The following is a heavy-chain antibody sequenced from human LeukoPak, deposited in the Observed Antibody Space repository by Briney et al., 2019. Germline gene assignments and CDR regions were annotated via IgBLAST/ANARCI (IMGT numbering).Heavy chain of an antibody. D-gene: IGHD3-22*01. CDR1: GGSISSSSYY. V-gene: IGHV4-39*01. CDR2: IYYSGST. CDR3: ARHHDSSGYYYRYNWFDP. Sequence: SGTLSLTCTVSGGSISSSSYYWGWIRQPPGKGLELIGSIYYSGSTYYNPSLKSRVTISVDTSKNQFSLKLSSVTAADTAVYYCARHHDSSGYYYRYNWFDPWGQGTLVTVSS. J-gene: IGHJ5*02.